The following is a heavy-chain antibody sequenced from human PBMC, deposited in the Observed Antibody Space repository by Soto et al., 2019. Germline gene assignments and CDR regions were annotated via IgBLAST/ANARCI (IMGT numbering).Heavy chain of an antibody. J-gene: IGHJ6*02. Sequence: LRLSCAASGFTFSSYWMSWVRQAPGKGLEWVANIKQDGSEKYYVDSVKGRFTISRDNAKNSLYLQMNSLRAEDTAVYYCARVVAAAGHYYYGMDVWGQGTTVTVSS. D-gene: IGHD6-13*01. V-gene: IGHV3-7*01. CDR2: IKQDGSEK. CDR1: GFTFSSYW. CDR3: ARVVAAAGHYYYGMDV.